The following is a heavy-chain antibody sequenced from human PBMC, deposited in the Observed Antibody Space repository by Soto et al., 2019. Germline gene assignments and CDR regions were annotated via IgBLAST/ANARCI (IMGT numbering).Heavy chain of an antibody. CDR3: ARGTDYIGVFNY. D-gene: IGHD2-2*02. Sequence: SETLSLTCTVSGGSVSSGSYYWSWIRQPPGKGLEWIGYISYSGSTNYNPSLKSRVTTSVDTSKNQFSLNLSSVTAADTAVHYCARGTDYIGVFNYWGKGTLVTVSS. J-gene: IGHJ4*02. CDR2: ISYSGST. CDR1: GGSVSSGSYY. V-gene: IGHV4-61*01.